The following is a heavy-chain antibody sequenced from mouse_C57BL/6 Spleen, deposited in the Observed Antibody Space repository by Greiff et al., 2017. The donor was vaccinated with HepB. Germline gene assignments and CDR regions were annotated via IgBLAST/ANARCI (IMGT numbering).Heavy chain of an antibody. CDR1: GFSLTSYG. J-gene: IGHJ3*01. D-gene: IGHD2-5*01. V-gene: IGHV2-6*01. CDR2: IWGVGST. Sequence: QVQLKESGPGLVAPSQRLSITCTVSGFSLTSYGVDWVRQSPGKGLEWLGVIWGVGSTNYNSALKSRLSISKDNSKSQVFLKMNSLQTDDTAMYYCASGYSNYERFAYWGQGTLVTVSA. CDR3: ASGYSNYERFAY.